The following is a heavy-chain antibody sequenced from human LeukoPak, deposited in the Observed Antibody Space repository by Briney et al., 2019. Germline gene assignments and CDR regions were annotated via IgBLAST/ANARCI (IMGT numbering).Heavy chain of an antibody. CDR3: ARVPSMIRGVVNYGMDV. J-gene: IGHJ6*02. CDR1: GYSLTGYF. D-gene: IGHD3-10*01. V-gene: IGHV1-2*02. CDR2: INPNSGDT. Sequence: ASVKVSYKTSGYSLTGYFMHWVRQAPGQGLEWMGWINPNSGDTKYAQRFQGRVTMTRDTSINTAYMELRRLTSDDTAVYYCARVPSMIRGVVNYGMDVWGQGTTVTVSS.